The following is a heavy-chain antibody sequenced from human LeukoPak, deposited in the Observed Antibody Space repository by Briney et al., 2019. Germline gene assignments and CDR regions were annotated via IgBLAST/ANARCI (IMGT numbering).Heavy chain of an antibody. CDR2: IYSGGST. J-gene: IGHJ4*02. V-gene: IGHV3-53*01. D-gene: IGHD1-26*01. CDR3: ARDIVGATTDY. Sequence: GGSLRLSRAASGFTVSSNYMSWVRQAPGKGLEWVSVIYSGGSTYHADSVKGRFTISRDNSKNTLYLQMNSLRAEDTAVYYCARDIVGATTDYWGQGTLVTVSS. CDR1: GFTVSSNY.